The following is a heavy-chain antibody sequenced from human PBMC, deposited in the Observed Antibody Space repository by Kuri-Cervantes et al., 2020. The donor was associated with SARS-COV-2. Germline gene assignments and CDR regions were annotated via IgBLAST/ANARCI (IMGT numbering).Heavy chain of an antibody. D-gene: IGHD5-24*01. Sequence: GGSLRLSCVVSGFTFNTYNFHWVRQAPGKGPEWLASISYDGGDKSYADSLKGRFTISRDNSKNTLYLQMNSLRVEDTAVYYCASVSTMGVSLDWGQGTLVTVSS. CDR2: ISYDGGDK. CDR3: ASVSTMGVSLD. CDR1: GFTFNTYN. J-gene: IGHJ4*02. V-gene: IGHV3-30*04.